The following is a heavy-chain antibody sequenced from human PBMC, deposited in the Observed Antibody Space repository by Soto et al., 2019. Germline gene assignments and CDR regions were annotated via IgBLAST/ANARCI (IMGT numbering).Heavy chain of an antibody. V-gene: IGHV1-46*01. D-gene: IGHD1-26*01. J-gene: IGHJ5*02. Sequence: ASVKVSCKAIGYSFTSNDMHWVRQAPGQGLEWMGTIYPGGVNIGYAQKFKGRVTMTKETSTSTVYMELNSLTSEATAVYYCARYQSGHGLVWWFYPWGQGTLVTVSS. CDR2: IYPGGVNI. CDR3: ARYQSGHGLVWWFYP. CDR1: GYSFTSND.